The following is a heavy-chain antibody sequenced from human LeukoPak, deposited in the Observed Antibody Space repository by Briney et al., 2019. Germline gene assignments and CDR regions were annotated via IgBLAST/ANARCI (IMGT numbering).Heavy chain of an antibody. CDR2: IKSKTDGGTT. CDR1: GFTFSNAW. V-gene: IGHV3-15*01. CDR3: TTDRGSGWPFDY. D-gene: IGHD6-19*01. Sequence: PGGSLRLSCAASGFTFSNAWMSWVRQAPGKGLEWVGRIKSKTDGGTTDYAAPVKGRFTISRDDSNNTLYLQMNSLKTEGTAVYYCTTDRGSGWPFDYWGQGTLVTVSS. J-gene: IGHJ4*02.